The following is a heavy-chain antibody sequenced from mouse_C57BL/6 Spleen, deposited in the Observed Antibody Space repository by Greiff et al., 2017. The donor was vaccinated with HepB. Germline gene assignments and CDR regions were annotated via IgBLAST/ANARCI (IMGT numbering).Heavy chain of an antibody. D-gene: IGHD1-1*01. J-gene: IGHJ2*01. CDR1: GYAFSSSW. CDR2: IYPGDGDT. CDR3: AIYGSSPYLDD. Sequence: QVQLQQSGPELVKPGASVKISCKASGYAFSSSWMNWVKQRPGTGLEWIGRIYPGDGDTNYNGKFKGKATLTADKSSSTAYMQLISLTSEDSAVYVCAIYGSSPYLDDWGQVTTLTVSS. V-gene: IGHV1-82*01.